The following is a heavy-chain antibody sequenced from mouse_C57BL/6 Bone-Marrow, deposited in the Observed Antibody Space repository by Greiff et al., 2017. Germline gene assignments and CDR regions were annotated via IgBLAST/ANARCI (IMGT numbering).Heavy chain of an antibody. V-gene: IGHV7-3*01. CDR2: IRNKANGYTT. CDR3: ASPNYYGGSPFAY. Sequence: EVQRVESGGGLVQPGGSLSLSCAASGFTFTDYYMSWVRQPPGKALEWLGFIRNKANGYTTEYSASVKGRFTISRDNSQSILYLQMNALRAEDSATYYCASPNYYGGSPFAYWGQGTLVTVSA. CDR1: GFTFTDYY. J-gene: IGHJ3*01. D-gene: IGHD1-1*01.